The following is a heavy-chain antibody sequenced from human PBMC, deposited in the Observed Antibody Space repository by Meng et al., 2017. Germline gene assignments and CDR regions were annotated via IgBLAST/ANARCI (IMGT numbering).Heavy chain of an antibody. D-gene: IGHD6-19*01. J-gene: IGHJ4*02. CDR3: ARMGIAVAGTLGWEDY. CDR2: INTNTGNP. V-gene: IGHV7-4-1*02. CDR1: GYTFTSYA. Sequence: QGRVGQSGSEFEKPGASVKVSCKASGYTFTSYAMNWVRQAPGQGLEWMGWINTNTGNPTYAQGFTGRFVFSLDTSVSTAYLQISSLKAEDTAVYYCARMGIAVAGTLGWEDYWGQGTLVTVSS.